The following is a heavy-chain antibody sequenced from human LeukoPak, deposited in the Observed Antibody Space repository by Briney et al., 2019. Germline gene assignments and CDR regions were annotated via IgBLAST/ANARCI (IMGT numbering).Heavy chain of an antibody. CDR1: GGSISSYY. D-gene: IGHD6-19*01. V-gene: IGHV4-59*01. Sequence: SETLSLTCTVSGGSISSYYWSWIRQPPGKGLEWIGYIYYSGSTNYNPSLKSRVTISVDTSENQFSLKLSSVTAADTAVYYCARGGIAVAGTLGYWGQGTLVTVSS. CDR2: IYYSGST. CDR3: ARGGIAVAGTLGY. J-gene: IGHJ4*02.